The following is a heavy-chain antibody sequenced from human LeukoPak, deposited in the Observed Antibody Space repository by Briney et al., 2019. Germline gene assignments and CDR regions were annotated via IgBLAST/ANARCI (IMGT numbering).Heavy chain of an antibody. D-gene: IGHD3-10*01. Sequence: GGSLRLSCAASGFTFDDYGMSWVRQAPGKGLEWVSGINWNGGSTGYADSVKGRFTISRDNAKNSLYLQMNSLRAEDTALYYCARERVGFGELLSDLGYWGQGTLVTVSS. V-gene: IGHV3-20*04. J-gene: IGHJ4*02. CDR2: INWNGGST. CDR3: ARERVGFGELLSDLGY. CDR1: GFTFDDYG.